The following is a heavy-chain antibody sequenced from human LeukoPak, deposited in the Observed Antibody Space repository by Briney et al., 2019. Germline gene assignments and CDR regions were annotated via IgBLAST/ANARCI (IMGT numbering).Heavy chain of an antibody. CDR1: GGSISSGSYY. CDR3: ARERRPAAIGWDYFYYYGMDV. CDR2: IYTSGST. V-gene: IGHV4-61*02. D-gene: IGHD2-2*02. J-gene: IGHJ6*02. Sequence: SETLSLTCTVSGGSISSGSYYWSWIRQPAGKGLEWFGRIYTSGSTNYNPSLKSRVTISVDTSKNQFSLKLSSVTAADTAVYYCARERRPAAIGWDYFYYYGMDVWGQGTTVTVSS.